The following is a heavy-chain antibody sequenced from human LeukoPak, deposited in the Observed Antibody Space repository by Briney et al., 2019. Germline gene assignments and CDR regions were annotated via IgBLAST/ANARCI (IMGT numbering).Heavy chain of an antibody. CDR1: GNNFGNHW. CDR3: ARACYYDSSGYCHDAFDI. D-gene: IGHD3-22*01. Sequence: GSLRLSCAGSGNNFGNHWMNLVRQASGKGPEWVAKIKQDGNEKYYVDSVKGRYTISRDNAKNSLYLQMNNLRAEDTAVYYCARACYYDSSGYCHDAFDIWGQGTMVTVSS. CDR2: IKQDGNEK. V-gene: IGHV3-7*02. J-gene: IGHJ3*02.